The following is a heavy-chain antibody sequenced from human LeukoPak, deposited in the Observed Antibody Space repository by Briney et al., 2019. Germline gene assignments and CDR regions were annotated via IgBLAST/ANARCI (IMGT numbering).Heavy chain of an antibody. J-gene: IGHJ5*02. CDR1: GGSISSGGYS. Sequence: TASQTLSLTCAVSGGSISSGGYSWSWIRQPPGKGLEWIGYIYHSGSTYHNPSLKSRVTISVDRSKNQFSLKLSSVTAADTAVYYCARASDDWFDPWGQGTLVTVSS. V-gene: IGHV4-30-2*01. CDR3: ARASDDWFDP. CDR2: IYHSGST. D-gene: IGHD6-6*01.